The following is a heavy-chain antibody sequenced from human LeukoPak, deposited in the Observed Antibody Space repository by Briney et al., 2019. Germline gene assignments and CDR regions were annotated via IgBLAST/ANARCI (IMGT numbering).Heavy chain of an antibody. Sequence: GGSLRLSCAASGFTFSSYGMHWVRQARGRAREGGAVIWYDGSNKYYADSVKGRFTISRDNSKNTLYLQMNSLRAEDTAVYYCARSYGWDGYNLDWGQGTLVTVSS. J-gene: IGHJ4*02. V-gene: IGHV3-33*01. CDR1: GFTFSSYG. CDR2: IWYDGSNK. D-gene: IGHD5-24*01. CDR3: ARSYGWDGYNLD.